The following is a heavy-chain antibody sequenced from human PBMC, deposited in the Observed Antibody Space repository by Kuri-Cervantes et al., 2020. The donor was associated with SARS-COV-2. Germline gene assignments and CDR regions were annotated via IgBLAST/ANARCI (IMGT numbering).Heavy chain of an antibody. CDR3: AKIAGYNSGWYDD. CDR2: ITISGLST. V-gene: IGHV3-23*01. D-gene: IGHD6-19*01. Sequence: GGSLSLSCAASGFTFSHYAMRWFRQAPGKGLEWVSTITISGLSTHYADSVRGRFTISGDNSKNTVYLQMGSLRADDTAVYYCAKIAGYNSGWYDDWGQGTLVTVSS. J-gene: IGHJ5*02. CDR1: GFTFSHYA.